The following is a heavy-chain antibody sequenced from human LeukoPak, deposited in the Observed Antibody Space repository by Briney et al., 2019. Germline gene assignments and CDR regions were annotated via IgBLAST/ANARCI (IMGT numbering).Heavy chain of an antibody. CDR3: ASHQTNSGYDNFDY. CDR2: IYPGDSDT. V-gene: IGHV5-51*01. CDR1: GYSFTSYW. Sequence: PGESLKISCKGSGYSFTSYWIGWVRQMPGEGLEWIGIIYPGDSDTRYSPSFQGQVTISADKSISTAYLQWSSLKASDTAMYYCASHQTNSGYDNFDYWGQGTLVTVSS. J-gene: IGHJ4*02. D-gene: IGHD5-12*01.